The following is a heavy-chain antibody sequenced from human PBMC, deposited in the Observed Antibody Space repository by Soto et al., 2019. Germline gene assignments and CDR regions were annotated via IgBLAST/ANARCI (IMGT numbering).Heavy chain of an antibody. CDR2: ISTFNGET. J-gene: IGHJ4*02. D-gene: IGHD2-2*01. V-gene: IGHV1-18*01. Sequence: ASVKVSCKASGYTFNTYGISWVRQAPGQGLEWMGWISTFNGETRYAQKFQARVTVTTDTSTTTGYMELRSLRSDDTAVYYCARDVGYCSSSTCLIDHWGQGTLVTV. CDR3: ARDVGYCSSSTCLIDH. CDR1: GYTFNTYG.